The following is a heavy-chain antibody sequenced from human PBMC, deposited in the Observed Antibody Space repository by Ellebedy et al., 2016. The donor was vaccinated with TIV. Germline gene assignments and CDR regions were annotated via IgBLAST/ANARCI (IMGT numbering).Heavy chain of an antibody. J-gene: IGHJ4*02. Sequence: SETLSLXXAVYGGSFSDYYWTWIRQPPGKGLEWIGEINHGGTANYNPSLKSRVTVSVDTSKNQFSLRLTSVTAADTALYFCARGYYDIPSRGKYFDFWGQGTRVTVSS. CDR3: ARGYYDIPSRGKYFDF. V-gene: IGHV4-34*01. D-gene: IGHD3-9*01. CDR1: GGSFSDYY. CDR2: INHGGTA.